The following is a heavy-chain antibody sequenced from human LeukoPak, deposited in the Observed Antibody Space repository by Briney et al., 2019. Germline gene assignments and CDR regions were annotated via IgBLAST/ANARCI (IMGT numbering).Heavy chain of an antibody. CDR1: GYTFTSYY. Sequence: ASVKVSCKASGYTFTSYYMHWVRQAPGQGLEWMGWISCYNGDTIYAQNVQGRVTMTTDASTRTAYIEVRNLRSDDTAMYYCARDPSNSSGYHAHFDSWGQGTLVTVSS. CDR3: ARDPSNSSGYHAHFDS. D-gene: IGHD3-22*01. J-gene: IGHJ4*02. CDR2: ISCYNGDT. V-gene: IGHV1-18*04.